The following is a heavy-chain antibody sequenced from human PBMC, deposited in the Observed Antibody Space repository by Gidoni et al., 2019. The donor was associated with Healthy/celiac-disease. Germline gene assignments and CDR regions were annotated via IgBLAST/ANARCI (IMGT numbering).Heavy chain of an antibody. J-gene: IGHJ3*02. Sequence: EVQLVEAGGGLVQPGRSLSRYCAASGFTFDDEAMHWVLQAPVRGLEWVSGIMLNSGSIGYADSVKGRFTISRDNANNSLYLQMNSLIAEDTALYYCAKDIGGYDILTGNAFDIWGQGTMVTVSS. D-gene: IGHD3-9*01. CDR3: AKDIGGYDILTGNAFDI. CDR2: IMLNSGSI. CDR1: GFTFDDEA. V-gene: IGHV3-9*01.